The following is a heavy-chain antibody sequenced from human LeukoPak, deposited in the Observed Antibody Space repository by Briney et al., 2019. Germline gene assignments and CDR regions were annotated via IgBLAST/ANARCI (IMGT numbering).Heavy chain of an antibody. CDR3: AKDPDYYGTPHAFDI. D-gene: IGHD3-10*01. V-gene: IGHV3-23*01. CDR2: ISGSGGST. J-gene: IGHJ3*02. Sequence: PGGSLRLYCAASGFTFSSYAMSWVRQAPGKGLEWVSAISGSGGSTYYADSVKGRFTISRDNSKNTLYLQMNSLRAEDTAVYYCAKDPDYYGTPHAFDIWGQGTMVTVSS. CDR1: GFTFSSYA.